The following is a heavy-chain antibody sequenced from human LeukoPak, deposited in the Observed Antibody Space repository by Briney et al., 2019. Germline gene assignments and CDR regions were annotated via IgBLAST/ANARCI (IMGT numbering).Heavy chain of an antibody. V-gene: IGHV1-69*05. J-gene: IGHJ4*02. CDR3: ARSSSVTIPGYYFDY. Sequence: SVKVSCMASGGTFSSYAISWVRQAPGQGLEWMGGIIPIFGTANYAQKFQGRITMTTDTSTSTAYMELRSLRSDDTAVYYCARSSSVTIPGYYFDYWGQGTLVTVSS. CDR1: GGTFSSYA. D-gene: IGHD2-21*01. CDR2: IIPIFGTA.